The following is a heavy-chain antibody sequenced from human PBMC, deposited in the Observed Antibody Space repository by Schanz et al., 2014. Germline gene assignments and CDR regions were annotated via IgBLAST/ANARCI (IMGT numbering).Heavy chain of an antibody. D-gene: IGHD2-15*01. J-gene: IGHJ4*02. V-gene: IGHV3-23*01. CDR3: AKVREWWPYYFDY. CDR1: GFTFTTNA. CDR2: ISGNGGST. Sequence: EVQVLESGGGLVQPGGSLRLSCAASGFTFTTNAMSWVRQPPGKGLEWVSAISGNGGSTYFADSVKGRFTISRDNSDNTLFLQMNSLRAEDTAVYYCAKVREWWPYYFDYWGQGTLVTVSS.